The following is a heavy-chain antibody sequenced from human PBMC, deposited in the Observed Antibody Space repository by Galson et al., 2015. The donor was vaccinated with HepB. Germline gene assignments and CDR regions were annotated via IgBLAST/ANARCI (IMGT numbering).Heavy chain of an antibody. V-gene: IGHV3-21*01. CDR2: ISSSSSYI. J-gene: IGHJ4*02. CDR1: GFTFSSYS. D-gene: IGHD1-26*01. CDR3: AREVGAIPGFDY. Sequence: SLRLSCAASGFTFSSYSMNWVRQAPGKGLEWVSSISSSSSYIYYADSVKGRFTISRDNAKNSLYLQMNSLRAEDTAVYYCAREVGAIPGFDYWGQGTLVTVSS.